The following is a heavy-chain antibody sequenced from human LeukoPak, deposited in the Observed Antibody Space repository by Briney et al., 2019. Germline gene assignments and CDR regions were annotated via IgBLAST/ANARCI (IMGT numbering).Heavy chain of an antibody. CDR2: IHSGGTT. CDR1: GITVSTNY. Sequence: GGTLRLSCAASGITVSTNYMAWVRQAPGKGLEWVSVIHSGGTTSYVDSVKGRFTISRDNSKNTLYLQMNSLRAEDTAVYFCARVGGFYYFDHWGQGTLVTVSS. D-gene: IGHD2/OR15-2a*01. CDR3: ARVGGFYYFDH. V-gene: IGHV3-53*05. J-gene: IGHJ4*02.